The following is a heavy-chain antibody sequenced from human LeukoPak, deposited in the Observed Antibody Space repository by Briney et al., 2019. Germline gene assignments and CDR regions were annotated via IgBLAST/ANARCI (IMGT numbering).Heavy chain of an antibody. CDR3: ARALYYDSSGYYSSSYYYFQH. V-gene: IGHV1-2*02. J-gene: IGHJ1*01. D-gene: IGHD3-22*01. CDR1: GYTFTAYY. Sequence: DSVKVSCKASGYTFTAYYMHWVRQAPGQGLEWMGWINPNSGGTNYAQKFQGRVTMTRDTSISTAYMELSRLRSDDTAEYYCARALYYDSSGYYSSSYYYFQHWGQGTLVAVSS. CDR2: INPNSGGT.